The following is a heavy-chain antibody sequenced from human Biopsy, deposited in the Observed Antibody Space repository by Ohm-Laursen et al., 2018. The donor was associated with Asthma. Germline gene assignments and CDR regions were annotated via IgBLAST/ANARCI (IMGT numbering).Heavy chain of an antibody. CDR2: ISVYNGNT. CDR3: ARAVDYSHYYGIDV. V-gene: IGHV1-18*01. J-gene: IGHJ6*02. CDR1: GYTFNSAG. Sequence: ASVKVSCKTSGYTFNSAGTTWVRQAPGQGLEWMGWISVYNGNTKVAQKLQDRVTMITDTSTSTAYMELRSLRSDDKAVYFCARAVDYSHYYGIDVWGQGTTVTVS. D-gene: IGHD3-10*01.